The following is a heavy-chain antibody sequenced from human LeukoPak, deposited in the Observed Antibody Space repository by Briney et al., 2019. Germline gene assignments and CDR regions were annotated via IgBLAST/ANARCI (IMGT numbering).Heavy chain of an antibody. V-gene: IGHV1-2*02. Sequence: ASVKVSCKASGYTFTAYYIHWVRQAPGQGLEWMGWLNPNSGGTEYAQKFQGRVTMTRDTSISTAYMELRRLRSDDTAVYYCASFYAPDRGIESQNLVTVYWGQGTLVSFS. CDR3: ASFYAPDRGIESQNLVTVY. CDR2: LNPNSGGT. J-gene: IGHJ4*02. CDR1: GYTFTAYY. D-gene: IGHD2/OR15-2a*01.